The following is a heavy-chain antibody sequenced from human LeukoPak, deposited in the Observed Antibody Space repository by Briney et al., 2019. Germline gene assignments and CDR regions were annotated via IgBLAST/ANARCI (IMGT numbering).Heavy chain of an antibody. CDR3: ARLGYYSSSYVN. J-gene: IGHJ1*01. CDR1: GGSISSYY. V-gene: IGHV4-59*12. CDR2: IYYTGST. Sequence: SETLSLTCSVSGGSISSYYWSWIRQPPGKGLEWIGYIYYTGSTNYNPSLKSRVTISVDTSKNQFSLKLSSVTAADTAVYYCARLGYYSSSYVNWGQGTLVTVSS. D-gene: IGHD6-13*01.